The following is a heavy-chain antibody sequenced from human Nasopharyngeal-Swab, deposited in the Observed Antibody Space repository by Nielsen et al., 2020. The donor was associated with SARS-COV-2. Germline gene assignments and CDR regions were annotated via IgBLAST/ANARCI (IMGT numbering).Heavy chain of an antibody. D-gene: IGHD3-10*01. CDR1: GVPLTRYA. Sequence: GGSLRLSSAASGVPLTRYAMSWVRQAPGKGLEWGSGMNGPGGTYYRESIEGRFTISRDISQNTLYLQMNSLRAEDTAMYYCAKDYPELVGSSSIFDHWGQGILVTVSS. CDR2: MNGPGGT. CDR3: AKDYPELVGSSSIFDH. V-gene: IGHV3-23*01. J-gene: IGHJ4*02.